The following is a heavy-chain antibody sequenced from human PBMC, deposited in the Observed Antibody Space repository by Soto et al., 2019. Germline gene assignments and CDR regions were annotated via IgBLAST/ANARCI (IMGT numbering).Heavy chain of an antibody. V-gene: IGHV1-8*01. CDR2: MNPNSGNT. Sequence: QVQLVQSGAEVKKPGASVKVSCKASGYTFTSYDINWVRQATGQGLEWMGWMNPNSGNTGYAQKFQGRLNRNANNSISTAYMKLSSLRSEDTAVYYCARGNMVYYYGSGGILGGYYGRGVWGQGTTVTVSS. CDR3: ARGNMVYYYGSGGILGGYYGRGV. J-gene: IGHJ6*02. D-gene: IGHD3-10*01. CDR1: GYTFTSYD.